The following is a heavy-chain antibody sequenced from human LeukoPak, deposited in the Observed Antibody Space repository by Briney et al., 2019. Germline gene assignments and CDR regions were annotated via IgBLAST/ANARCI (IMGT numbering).Heavy chain of an antibody. CDR1: GFTFSGSA. CDR3: ARSGSSWYILPFDY. CDR2: IKQDGSEK. D-gene: IGHD6-13*01. J-gene: IGHJ4*02. V-gene: IGHV3-7*01. Sequence: PGGSLRLSCAASGFTFSGSAMHWVRQAPGKGLEWVANIKQDGSEKYYVDSVKGRFTISRDNAKNSLYLQMNSLRAEDTAVYYCARSGSSWYILPFDYWGQGTLVTVSS.